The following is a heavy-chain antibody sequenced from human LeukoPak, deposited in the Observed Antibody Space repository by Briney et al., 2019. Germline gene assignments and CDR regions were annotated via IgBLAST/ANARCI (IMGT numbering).Heavy chain of an antibody. J-gene: IGHJ4*02. CDR1: GGSISSSSYY. CDR3: AVLAARPRTFNY. V-gene: IGHV4-39*01. CDR2: IYYSGST. D-gene: IGHD6-6*01. Sequence: PSETLSLTCTVSGGSISSSSYYWGWIRQPPGKGLEWIGSIYYSGSTYYNPSLKSRVTISVDTSKNQFSLKLSSVTAADTAVYYCAVLAARPRTFNYWGQGTLVTVSS.